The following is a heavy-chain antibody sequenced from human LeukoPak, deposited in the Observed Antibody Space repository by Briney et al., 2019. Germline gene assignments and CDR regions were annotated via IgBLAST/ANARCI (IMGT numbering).Heavy chain of an antibody. Sequence: GGSLRLSCAASGFTFSSYAMSWVRQAPGKGLAWISLIFGTGGGTYYADSVKARFTISRDNSKNTLYLEMNSLRAEDTAVYYCGKDRGHPYSSYLLDYWGQGTLVTVSS. CDR2: IFGTGGGT. CDR1: GFTFSSYA. J-gene: IGHJ4*02. CDR3: GKDRGHPYSSYLLDY. V-gene: IGHV3-23*01. D-gene: IGHD5-12*01.